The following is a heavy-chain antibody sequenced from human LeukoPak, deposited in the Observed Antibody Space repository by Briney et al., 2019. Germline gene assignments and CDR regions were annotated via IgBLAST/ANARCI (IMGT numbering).Heavy chain of an antibody. Sequence: PGGSLRLSCAASGFTFSSYSMNWVRQAPGKGLEWVSYISSSSSTIYYADSVKGRFTISRDNAKNSLYLQMNSLRAEDTAVYYCARDKDSWDYGDFYDNWGQGTLVTVSS. CDR1: GFTFSSYS. V-gene: IGHV3-48*04. CDR3: ARDKDSWDYGDFYDN. CDR2: ISSSSSTI. D-gene: IGHD4-17*01. J-gene: IGHJ4*02.